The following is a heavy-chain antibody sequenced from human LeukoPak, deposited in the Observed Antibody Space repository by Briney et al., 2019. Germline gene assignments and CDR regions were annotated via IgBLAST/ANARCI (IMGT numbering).Heavy chain of an antibody. Sequence: GGSLRLSCAASGFTFSSYTMHWVRQAPGKGLEWVASIGPTSTSTSYAGSVKGRFTISRDNAQNSLLLQMNSLRDEDTAVYYCARGRLDYWGQGTPVTVSS. V-gene: IGHV3-48*02. J-gene: IGHJ4*02. CDR3: ARGRLDY. CDR1: GFTFSSYT. CDR2: IGPTSTST.